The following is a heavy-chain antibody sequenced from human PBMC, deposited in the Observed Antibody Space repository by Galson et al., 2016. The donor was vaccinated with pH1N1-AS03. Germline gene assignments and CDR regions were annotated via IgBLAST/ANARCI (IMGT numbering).Heavy chain of an antibody. D-gene: IGHD6-25*01. CDR1: GYTFTNYG. Sequence: SVKVSCNASGYTFTNYGVSWVRQAPGQGLEWMGGISSFNGYTTYAQKLQDRVTMTRDTSTSTAYMELRSLRSDDTAVYFCARDAAYYYGMDVWGQGTTVIVS. CDR3: ARDAAYYYGMDV. J-gene: IGHJ6*02. V-gene: IGHV1-18*01. CDR2: ISSFNGYT.